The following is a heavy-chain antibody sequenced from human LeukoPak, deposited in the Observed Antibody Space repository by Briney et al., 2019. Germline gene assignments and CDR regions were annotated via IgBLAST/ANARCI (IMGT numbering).Heavy chain of an antibody. J-gene: IGHJ4*02. CDR1: GDSLTNSPYY. CDR2: IYSTGST. Sequence: PSQTLSLTCTVSGDSLTNSPYYWSWIRQPAGKGLEWIGRIYSTGSTNYNPSLMSRVTISVDTSKSQFSLKLSSVTAADTAVCYCARSWRGYSYGLVDYWGQGTLVTVSS. V-gene: IGHV4-61*02. CDR3: ARSWRGYSYGLVDY. D-gene: IGHD5-18*01.